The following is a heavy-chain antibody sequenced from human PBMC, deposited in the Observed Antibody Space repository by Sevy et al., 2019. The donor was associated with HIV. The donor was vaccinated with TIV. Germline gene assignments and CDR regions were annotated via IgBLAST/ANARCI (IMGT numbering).Heavy chain of an antibody. Sequence: GGSLRLSCSASGFTFSSYTMIWVRQAPGRGLEWVSASSGTGSYIYYADSVKDRFTISRDNAKNLLNLQMNSLRAEDTAVYYCARDHGYCSGGSCYSGGYGGQGTLVTVSS. CDR1: GFTFSSYT. V-gene: IGHV3-21*06. CDR3: ARDHGYCSGGSCYSGGY. D-gene: IGHD2-15*01. J-gene: IGHJ4*02. CDR2: SSGTGSYI.